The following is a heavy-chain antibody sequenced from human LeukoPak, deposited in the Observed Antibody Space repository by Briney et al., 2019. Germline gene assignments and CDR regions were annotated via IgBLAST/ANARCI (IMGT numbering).Heavy chain of an antibody. CDR3: ARAYYDILTGYFDYYGMDV. J-gene: IGHJ6*02. Sequence: PGGSLRLSCAASGFTFSSYSMNWVRQAPGKGLEWVSSISSSSSYIYYADSVKGRFTISRDNAKNSLYLQMNSLRAEDTAVYYCARAYYDILTGYFDYYGMDVWGQGATVTVSS. CDR1: GFTFSSYS. V-gene: IGHV3-21*01. D-gene: IGHD3-9*01. CDR2: ISSSSSYI.